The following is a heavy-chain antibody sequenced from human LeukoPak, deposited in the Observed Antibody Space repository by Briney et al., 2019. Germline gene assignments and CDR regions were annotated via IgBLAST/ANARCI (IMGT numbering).Heavy chain of an antibody. D-gene: IGHD5-12*01. J-gene: IGHJ6*03. Sequence: SETLSLTCAVYGGSFSGYYWSWIRQPPGKGLEWIGEINHSGSTNYNPSLKSRVTISVDTSKNQFSLTLSSVTAADTAVYSFARGCRRGRPVENSGYYPHYYYYYMDVWGKGTTVTVSS. CDR1: GGSFSGYY. V-gene: IGHV4-34*01. CDR2: INHSGST. CDR3: ARGCRRGRPVENSGYYPHYYYYYMDV.